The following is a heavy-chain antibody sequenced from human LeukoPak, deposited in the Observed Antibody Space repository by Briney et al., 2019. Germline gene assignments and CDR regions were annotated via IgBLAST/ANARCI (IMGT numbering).Heavy chain of an antibody. Sequence: SETLSLTCAVSGYSISSGYYWGWIRQPPGKGLEWIGSIYYSGSTYYNPSLKSRVTISVDTSKNQFSLKLNSVTAADTAVYYCAKGGNSEYSSSSYWGQGTLVTVSS. CDR3: AKGGNSEYSSSSY. CDR2: IYYSGST. CDR1: GYSISSGYY. J-gene: IGHJ4*02. D-gene: IGHD6-6*01. V-gene: IGHV4-38-2*01.